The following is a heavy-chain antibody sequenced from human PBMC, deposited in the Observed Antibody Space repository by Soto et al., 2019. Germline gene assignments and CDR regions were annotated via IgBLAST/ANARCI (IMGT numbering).Heavy chain of an antibody. D-gene: IGHD6-19*01. V-gene: IGHV3-30-3*01. J-gene: IGHJ6*02. Sequence: VQLVESGGGVVQPGRSLRLSCAASGFTFSSYAMHWVRQAPGKGLEWVAVISYDGSNKYYADSVKGRFTISRDNSKNTLYLQMNSLRAEDTAVYYCARGSIAVAPGTNYYYYYGMDVWGQGTTVTVSS. CDR1: GFTFSSYA. CDR2: ISYDGSNK. CDR3: ARGSIAVAPGTNYYYYYGMDV.